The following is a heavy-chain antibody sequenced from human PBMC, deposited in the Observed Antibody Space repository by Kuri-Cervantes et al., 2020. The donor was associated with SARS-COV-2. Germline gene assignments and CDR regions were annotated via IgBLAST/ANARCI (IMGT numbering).Heavy chain of an antibody. CDR1: GFTFSRYA. CDR2: ISSSSSTI. Sequence: GGSLRLSCAASGFTFSRYAMHWVRQAPGKGLEWVSYISSSSSTIYYADSVKGRFTISGDNAKNSLYLQMNSLRDEDTAVYYCARDGIITISYYYYYGMDVWGQGTTVTVSS. V-gene: IGHV3-48*02. CDR3: ARDGIITISYYYYYGMDV. J-gene: IGHJ6*02. D-gene: IGHD3-9*01.